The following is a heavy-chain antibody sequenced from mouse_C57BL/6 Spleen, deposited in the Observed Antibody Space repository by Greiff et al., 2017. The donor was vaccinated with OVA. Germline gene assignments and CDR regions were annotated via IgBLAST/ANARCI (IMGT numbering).Heavy chain of an antibody. CDR1: GFSLTSYG. CDR2: IWSGGST. V-gene: IGHV2-5*01. D-gene: IGHD1-1*01. Sequence: VKLMESGPGLVQPSQSLSITCTVSGFSLTSYGVHWVRQSPGKGLEWLGVIWSGGSTDYNAAFMSRLSITKDNSKSQVFFKMNSLQADDTAIYYCAKTTVVATGYFDVWGTGTTVTVSS. J-gene: IGHJ1*03. CDR3: AKTTVVATGYFDV.